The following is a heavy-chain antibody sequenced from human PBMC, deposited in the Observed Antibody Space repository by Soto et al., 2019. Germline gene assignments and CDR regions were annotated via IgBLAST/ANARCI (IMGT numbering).Heavy chain of an antibody. CDR3: ARDGITMVRGQPAYDY. CDR1: GYTFTGYY. Sequence: ASVKVSCKASGYTFTGYYIHWVRQAPVQGLEWMGWINPNSGGTNYAQKFQGRVTMTRDTSISTAYMELSRLRSDDTAVYYCARDGITMVRGQPAYDYWGQGTLVTVSS. CDR2: INPNSGGT. V-gene: IGHV1-2*02. J-gene: IGHJ4*02. D-gene: IGHD3-10*01.